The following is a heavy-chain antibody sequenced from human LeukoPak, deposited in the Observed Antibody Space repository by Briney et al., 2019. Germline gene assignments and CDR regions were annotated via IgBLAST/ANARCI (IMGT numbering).Heavy chain of an antibody. D-gene: IGHD6-13*01. CDR3: AREGAAADPRYYYYMDV. V-gene: IGHV4-61*02. CDR1: GGSISSGSYY. J-gene: IGHJ6*03. CDR2: IYTSGST. Sequence: SETLSLTCAVSGGSISSGSYYWSWIRQPAGKGLEWIGRIYTSGSTNYNPSLKSRVTISVDTSKNQFSLKLSSVTAADTAVYYCAREGAAADPRYYYYMDVWGKGTTVTVSS.